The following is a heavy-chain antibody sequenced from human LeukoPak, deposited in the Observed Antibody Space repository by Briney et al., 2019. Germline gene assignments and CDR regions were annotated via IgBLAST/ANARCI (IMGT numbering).Heavy chain of an antibody. D-gene: IGHD3-22*01. CDR2: IFGGGIT. CDR1: GFTVSSNY. J-gene: IGHJ6*02. V-gene: IGHV3-53*01. CDR3: ARGVYYYDSSGYYQFVVRSAYGMDV. Sequence: PGGSLRLSCAASGFTVSSNYMSWVRQAPGKGLEWVSVIFGGGITYYSDSVKGRFTISRDNSKNTLYLQMNSLRAEDTAVYYCARGVYYYDSSGYYQFVVRSAYGMDVWGQGTTVTVSS.